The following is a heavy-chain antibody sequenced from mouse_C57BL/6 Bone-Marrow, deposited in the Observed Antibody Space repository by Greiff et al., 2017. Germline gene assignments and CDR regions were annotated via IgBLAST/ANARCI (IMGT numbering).Heavy chain of an antibody. Sequence: VKLMESGAELARPGASVKLSCKASGYTFTSYGISWVKQRTGQGLEWIGEIYPRSGNTYYNEKFKGKATLTADKSSSTAYMELRSLTSEDSAVYFCARRKNRLLRSFAYWGQGTLVTVSA. V-gene: IGHV1-81*01. CDR3: ARRKNRLLRSFAY. D-gene: IGHD1-1*01. CDR2: IYPRSGNT. J-gene: IGHJ3*01. CDR1: GYTFTSYG.